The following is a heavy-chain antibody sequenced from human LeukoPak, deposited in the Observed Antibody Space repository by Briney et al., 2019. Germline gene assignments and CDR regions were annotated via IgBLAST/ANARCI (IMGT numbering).Heavy chain of an antibody. J-gene: IGHJ4*02. CDR2: IYYSGST. D-gene: IGHD6-19*01. Sequence: PGGSLRLSCAASGFTFSSYAMSWIRQPPGKGLEWIGSIYYSGSTYYNPSLKSRVTISVDTSKNQFSLKLSSVTAADTAVYYCASVSIAVAGTRDYWGQGTLVTVSS. CDR3: ASVSIAVAGTRDY. CDR1: GFTFSSYA. V-gene: IGHV4-38-2*01.